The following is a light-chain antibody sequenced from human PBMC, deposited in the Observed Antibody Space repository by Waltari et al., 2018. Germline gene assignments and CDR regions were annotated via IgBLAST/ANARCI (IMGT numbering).Light chain of an antibody. V-gene: IGLV3-25*03. CDR3: QSADNSGTPVV. CDR2: KDS. Sequence: SYDLTQPPSVSVSPGQTARITCSGNTLPKQFAYWYQQKPGQAPVLMIYKDSERPSGIPERFSGSSSRTTVMLTISGVQAEDEADYYCQSADNSGTPVVFGGGTKLTVL. J-gene: IGLJ2*01. CDR1: TLPKQF.